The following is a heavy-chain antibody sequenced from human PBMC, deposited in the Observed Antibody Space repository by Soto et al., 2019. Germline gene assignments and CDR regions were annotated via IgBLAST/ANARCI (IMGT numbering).Heavy chain of an antibody. D-gene: IGHD3-9*01. Sequence: SETLSLTCTVSGGSVRSSSYYWGWVRQPPGKGLEWIGSVYYSGSTYYNPSLESRVTISVDKSKNQFSLKLMSLSAADTAVYYCGRLEGLATISYYFDYWRQGALVIGST. CDR2: VYYSGST. CDR3: GRLEGLATISYYFDY. J-gene: IGHJ4*02. V-gene: IGHV4-39*01. CDR1: GGSVRSSSYY.